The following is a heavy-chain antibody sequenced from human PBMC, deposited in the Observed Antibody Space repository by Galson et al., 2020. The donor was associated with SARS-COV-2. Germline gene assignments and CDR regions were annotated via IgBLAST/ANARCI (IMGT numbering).Heavy chain of an antibody. Sequence: KVSCQGSGDDFSTYWIAWVRQRPGKGLEWMGIVYPDDSDTRYSSSFQGQVTISADKSISTAYLQWSSLRASDSAMYYCARHGGANVERDDDYAMDVWGQGTPVTVSS. D-gene: IGHD5-12*01. CDR1: GDDFSTYW. V-gene: IGHV5-51*01. CDR3: ARHGGANVERDDDYAMDV. CDR2: VYPDDSDT. J-gene: IGHJ6*02.